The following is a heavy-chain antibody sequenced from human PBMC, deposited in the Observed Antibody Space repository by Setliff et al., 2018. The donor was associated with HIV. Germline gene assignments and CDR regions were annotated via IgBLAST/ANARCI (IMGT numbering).Heavy chain of an antibody. CDR1: GGTFSAHG. Sequence: SVKVSCKAVGGTFSAHGISWVRQAPGQGLEWMGGIIPMVGTPNYAQRFQGRVTITADESTRTVYMELSSLRSEDTAVYFCATDGMDYGDDEGDFYYYYYMDVWGKGTTVTVSS. V-gene: IGHV1-69*13. CDR3: ATDGMDYGDDEGDFYYYYYMDV. D-gene: IGHD4-17*01. J-gene: IGHJ6*03. CDR2: IIPMVGTP.